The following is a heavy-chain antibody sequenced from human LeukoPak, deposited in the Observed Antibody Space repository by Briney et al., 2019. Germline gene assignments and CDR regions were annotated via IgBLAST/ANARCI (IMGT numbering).Heavy chain of an antibody. V-gene: IGHV3-9*01. CDR1: GFTFDDYA. Sequence: GRSLRLSRAASGFTFDDYAMHWVRQAPGKGLEWVSGISWNSGSIGYADSVKGRFTISRDNAKNSLYLQMNSLRAEDAALYYCAKDSRRVVPAAKGTYFDYWGQGTLVTVSS. D-gene: IGHD2-2*01. CDR3: AKDSRRVVPAAKGTYFDY. CDR2: ISWNSGSI. J-gene: IGHJ4*02.